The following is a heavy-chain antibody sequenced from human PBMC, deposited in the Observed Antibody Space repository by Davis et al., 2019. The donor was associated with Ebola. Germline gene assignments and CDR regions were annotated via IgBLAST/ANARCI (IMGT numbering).Heavy chain of an antibody. CDR3: ARVRRITMIVVVISQSYYYYGMDV. J-gene: IGHJ6*02. Sequence: SETLSLTCAVYGGSFRGYYWSWIRQPPGKGLEWIGEINHSGSTNYNPSLKSRVTISVDTSKNQFSLKLSSVTAADTAVYYCARVRRITMIVVVISQSYYYYGMDVWGQGTTVTVSS. CDR2: INHSGST. V-gene: IGHV4-34*01. CDR1: GGSFRGYY. D-gene: IGHD3-22*01.